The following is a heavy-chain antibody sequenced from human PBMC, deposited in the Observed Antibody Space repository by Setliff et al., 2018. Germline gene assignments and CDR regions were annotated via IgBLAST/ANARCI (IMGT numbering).Heavy chain of an antibody. D-gene: IGHD5-12*01. Sequence: PGGSLRLSCVASGFVFSTYGMHWVRQAPGKGLEWVAFIRFDGSYKYYEDSVKGRFTISRDNSENRLDLQMDSLRVEDTALYYCAKVPNSGGYAGPFDFWGQGTLVTVS. CDR1: GFVFSTYG. CDR2: IRFDGSYK. J-gene: IGHJ4*02. CDR3: AKVPNSGGYAGPFDF. V-gene: IGHV3-30*02.